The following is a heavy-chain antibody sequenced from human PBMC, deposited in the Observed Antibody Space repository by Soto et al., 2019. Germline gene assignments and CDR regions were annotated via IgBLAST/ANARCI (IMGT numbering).Heavy chain of an antibody. D-gene: IGHD1-26*01. CDR3: AKGSYSGRYSDFDY. CDR2: ISYDGSNK. CDR1: GFTFSSYG. J-gene: IGHJ4*02. Sequence: GGSLRLSCAASGFTFSSYGMFWVLQAPGRGLEWVAFISYDGSNKCSDSVKGRFTISRDNSKNTLYLQMNSLRAEDTAVYYCAKGSYSGRYSDFDYWGQGILVTVSS. V-gene: IGHV3-30*18.